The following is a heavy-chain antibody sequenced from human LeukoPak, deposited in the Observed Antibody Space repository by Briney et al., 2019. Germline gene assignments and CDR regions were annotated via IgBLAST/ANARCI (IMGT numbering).Heavy chain of an antibody. CDR1: GGTFSSYA. CDR2: IIPIFGKA. Sequence: EASVKVSCKASGGTFSSYAITWVRQAPGQGLEWMGGIIPIFGKAKYAQKVQGRVTMSTDESTSTAYMELSSLRSEGTAVYYCARDLVRGLARGPILVLGYWGQGTLVTVSS. CDR3: ARDLVRGLARGPILVLGY. D-gene: IGHD3-10*01. J-gene: IGHJ4*02. V-gene: IGHV1-69*05.